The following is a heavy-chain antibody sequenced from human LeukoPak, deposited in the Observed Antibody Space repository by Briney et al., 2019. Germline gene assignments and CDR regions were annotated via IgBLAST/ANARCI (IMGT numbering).Heavy chain of an antibody. CDR2: ISGSGGGT. D-gene: IGHD2-15*01. Sequence: PGGSLRLSCAASGFTFSSYAMSWVRQAPGKGLEWVSAISGSGGGTYYADSVKGRFTISRDNSKNTLYLQMNSLRAEDTAVYYCAKYLAGLSGSHDYWGQGTLVTVSS. V-gene: IGHV3-23*01. J-gene: IGHJ4*02. CDR3: AKYLAGLSGSHDY. CDR1: GFTFSSYA.